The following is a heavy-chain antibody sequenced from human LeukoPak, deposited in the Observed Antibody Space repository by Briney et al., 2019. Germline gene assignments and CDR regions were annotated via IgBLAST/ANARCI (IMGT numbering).Heavy chain of an antibody. J-gene: IGHJ4*02. CDR3: AKSGYNRFDY. D-gene: IGHD5-24*01. V-gene: IGHV3-30*02. CDR2: IRYNGNDN. Sequence: GGSLRLSCAASGFTFETFGMHWVRQAPGKGLEWVTFIRYNGNDNYYADSVKGRFTISRDNSKNTLYLQMNSLRADDTAVYYCAKSGYNRFDYWGQGTLVTVSS. CDR1: GFTFETFG.